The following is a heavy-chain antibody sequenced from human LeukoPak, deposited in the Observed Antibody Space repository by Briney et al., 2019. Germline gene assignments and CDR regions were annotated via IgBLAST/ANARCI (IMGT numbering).Heavy chain of an antibody. V-gene: IGHV3-30*04. D-gene: IGHD6-19*01. CDR3: ARDLHPYSSGGKFDY. Sequence: GGSLRLSCAASGFTFSSYAMHWVRQAPGKGLEWVAVISYDGSNKYYADSVKGRFTISRDNSKNTLYLQMNSLRAEDTAVYYCARDLHPYSSGGKFDYWGQGTLVTVSS. CDR1: GFTFSSYA. CDR2: ISYDGSNK. J-gene: IGHJ4*02.